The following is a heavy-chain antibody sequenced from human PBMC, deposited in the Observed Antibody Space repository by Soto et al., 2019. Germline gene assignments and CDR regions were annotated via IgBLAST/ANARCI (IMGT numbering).Heavy chain of an antibody. Sequence: PWWSLRLSCSASGFTFSSHAMSWCRQAPGKGLEWVSTITDSDGSTYYADSVKGRFTISRDNAKNSLYLQMNSLRAEDTAVYYCARDSGRSDLGYWGQGTLVTVSS. CDR1: GFTFSSHA. V-gene: IGHV3-23*01. CDR2: ITDSDGST. J-gene: IGHJ4*02. CDR3: ARDSGRSDLGY. D-gene: IGHD1-26*01.